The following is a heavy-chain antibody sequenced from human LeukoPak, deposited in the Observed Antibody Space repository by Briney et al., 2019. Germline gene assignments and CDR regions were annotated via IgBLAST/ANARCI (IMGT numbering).Heavy chain of an antibody. V-gene: IGHV4-59*01. J-gene: IGHJ2*01. Sequence: SETLSLTCTASGGSFSSYYWSWIRQPAGKGLEWIGYIYYSGSTNYNATLKSRVTISVDTSKNQFSLKLSSVTAADTAVYYCARFITMVRGAPYWYFDLWGRGTLVTVSS. CDR1: GGSFSSYY. CDR2: IYYSGST. D-gene: IGHD3-10*01. CDR3: ARFITMVRGAPYWYFDL.